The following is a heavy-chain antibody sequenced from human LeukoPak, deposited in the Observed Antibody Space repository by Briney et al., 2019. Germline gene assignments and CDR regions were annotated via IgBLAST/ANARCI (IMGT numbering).Heavy chain of an antibody. D-gene: IGHD2-2*01. CDR1: GFTFSSYE. V-gene: IGHV3-48*03. CDR3: AKSTSGALYYIDY. J-gene: IGHJ4*02. CDR2: ISSSGRTI. Sequence: GGSLRLSCAASGFTFSSYEMNWVRQAPGKGLEWVSYISSSGRTIYYADSVKGRFTISRDNSKNTLYLQMNSLRAEDTAVYYCAKSTSGALYYIDYWGQGTLVTVSS.